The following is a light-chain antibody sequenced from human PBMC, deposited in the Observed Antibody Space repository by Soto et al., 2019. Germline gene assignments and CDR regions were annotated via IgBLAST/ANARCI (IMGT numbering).Light chain of an antibody. V-gene: IGKV3-20*01. CDR3: QQYGSSGT. CDR2: GAS. CDR1: HFVASSY. J-gene: IGKJ1*01. Sequence: EIVLTQYPGNLSLSPGERATLSCRASHFVASSYVAWYQQKPGQAPRLLIYGASNRATGIPDRFSGSGSGTDFTLTISRLEPEDFAVDYCQQYGSSGTFGQGTKVDIK.